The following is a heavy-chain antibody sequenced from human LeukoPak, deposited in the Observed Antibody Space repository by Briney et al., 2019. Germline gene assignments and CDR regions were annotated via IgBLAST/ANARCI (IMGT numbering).Heavy chain of an antibody. CDR3: ARRRILGAFDI. D-gene: IGHD2/OR15-2a*01. V-gene: IGHV1-69*13. CDR1: GGTFSSYA. Sequence: ASVKVSCKASGGTFSSYAISWVRQAPGQGLEWMGGIIPISGTANYAQKFQGRVTITADESTSTAYVELSSLRSEDTAVYYCARRRILGAFDIWGQGTMVTVSS. CDR2: IIPISGTA. J-gene: IGHJ3*02.